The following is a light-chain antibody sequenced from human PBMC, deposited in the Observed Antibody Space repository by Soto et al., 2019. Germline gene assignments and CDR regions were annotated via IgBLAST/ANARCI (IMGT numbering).Light chain of an antibody. CDR2: DAS. J-gene: IGKJ2*01. CDR3: LHYNGYPYT. V-gene: IGKV1-5*01. Sequence: DIQMTQSPSPLSASIGDRVTITCRASQSIDNWLAWYQQKPGKAPQLLVYDASRVKTGVPSRFSVSGSGTEFTLTINSLQADDSATYFCLHYNGYPYTFGPGTKVEIK. CDR1: QSIDNW.